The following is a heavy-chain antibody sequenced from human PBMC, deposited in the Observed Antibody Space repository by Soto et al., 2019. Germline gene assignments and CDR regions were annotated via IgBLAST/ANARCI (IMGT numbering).Heavy chain of an antibody. V-gene: IGHV4-38-2*02. J-gene: IGHJ4*02. Sequence: SETLSLTCTVSGYSINSDDYWGWIRQPPGKGLEWIASIYHSVSTFYNPSLRSRVTISIDTSKNQFSLRLTAVTAADTAMYYCARERPQKYRGYDEFDFWGQGTLVTVSS. CDR3: ARERPQKYRGYDEFDF. CDR2: IYHSVST. D-gene: IGHD5-12*01. CDR1: GYSINSDDY.